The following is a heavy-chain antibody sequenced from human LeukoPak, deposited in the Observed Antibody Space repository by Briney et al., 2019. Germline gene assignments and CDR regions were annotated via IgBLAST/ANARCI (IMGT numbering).Heavy chain of an antibody. CDR2: IYPGDSDI. J-gene: IGHJ5*02. CDR3: VKTFSSSWSDWFDP. D-gene: IGHD6-13*01. Sequence: RGESLKISCKGTGYTFTTYWIGWVRQMPGKGLEWMGIIYPGDSDIRYSPSFEGQVIISADKSIRTAYLQWSSLKASDTAMYYCVKTFSSSWSDWFDPWGQGTLVTVSS. CDR1: GYTFTTYW. V-gene: IGHV5-51*01.